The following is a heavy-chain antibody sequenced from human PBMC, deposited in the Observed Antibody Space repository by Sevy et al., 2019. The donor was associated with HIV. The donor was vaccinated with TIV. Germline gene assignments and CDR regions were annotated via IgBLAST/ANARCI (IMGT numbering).Heavy chain of an antibody. J-gene: IGHJ6*02. CDR3: ARVVTYCSGGSCFAGYYYGMDV. CDR2: ISSSSSYI. CDR1: GFTFSSYN. D-gene: IGHD2-15*01. Sequence: GGSLRLSCAASGFTFSSYNMNWVRQAPGKGLEWVSSISSSSSYIYYADSVKGRFTISRDNAKDSLYLHMNTLRAEDTAVYYCARVVTYCSGGSCFAGYYYGMDVWGQGTTVTVSS. V-gene: IGHV3-21*01.